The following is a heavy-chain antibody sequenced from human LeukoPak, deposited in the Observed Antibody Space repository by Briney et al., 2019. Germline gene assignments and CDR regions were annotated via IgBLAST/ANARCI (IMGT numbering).Heavy chain of an antibody. CDR1: GFTFDDYG. V-gene: IGHV3-20*04. CDR3: AKAIGPYGSGTLTLFDY. D-gene: IGHD3-10*01. Sequence: GGSLRLSCAASGFTFDDYGMSWVRQAPGKGLEWVSGINLNGGSTGYADSVKGRFTISRDNSKNTLYLQMNSLRAEDTAVYYCAKAIGPYGSGTLTLFDYWGQGTLVTVSS. CDR2: INLNGGST. J-gene: IGHJ4*02.